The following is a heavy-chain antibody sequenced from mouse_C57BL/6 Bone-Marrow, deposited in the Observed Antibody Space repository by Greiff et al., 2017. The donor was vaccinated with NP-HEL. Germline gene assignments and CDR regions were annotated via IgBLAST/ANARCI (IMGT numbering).Heavy chain of an antibody. D-gene: IGHD2-5*01. V-gene: IGHV14-4*01. CDR3: TTFADSNYDY. CDR1: GFNIKDDY. CDR2: IDPENGDT. Sequence: EVKLVESGAELVRPGASVKLSCTASGFNIKDDYMHWVKQRPEQGLEWIGWIDPENGDTEYASKFQGKATITADTSSNTAYLQLSSLTSEDTAVYYCTTFADSNYDYWGQGTTLTVSS. J-gene: IGHJ2*01.